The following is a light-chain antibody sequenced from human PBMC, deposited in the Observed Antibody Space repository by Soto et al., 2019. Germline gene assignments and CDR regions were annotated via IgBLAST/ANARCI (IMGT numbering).Light chain of an antibody. CDR3: QQRSNWPPWT. V-gene: IGKV1-5*01. CDR1: QSISTW. CDR2: DAS. J-gene: IGKJ1*01. Sequence: DIQMTHSPSTVSASVGDSVTITCRASQSISTWLAWYQQKPGKAPNLLIYDASTLESGGPSGFSGSGSGTDFTLTISSLEPEDFAVYYCQQRSNWPPWTFGQGTKVDIK.